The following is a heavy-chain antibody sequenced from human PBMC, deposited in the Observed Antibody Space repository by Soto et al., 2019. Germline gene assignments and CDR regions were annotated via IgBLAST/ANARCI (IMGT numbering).Heavy chain of an antibody. CDR2: INAGNGNT. CDR3: ARAASRWNTYFEY. V-gene: IGHV1-3*01. D-gene: IGHD1-1*01. Sequence: ASVKVSCKASGYTFTSYAMHWVRQAPGQRLEWMGWINAGNGNTKYSQKFQGRVTITRDTSASTAYMELSSLRSEDTAVYYCARAASRWNTYFEYWGQGTLVTVSS. CDR1: GYTFTSYA. J-gene: IGHJ4*02.